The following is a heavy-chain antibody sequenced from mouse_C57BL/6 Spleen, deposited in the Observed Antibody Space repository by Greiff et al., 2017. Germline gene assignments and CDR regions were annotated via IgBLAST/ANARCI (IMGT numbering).Heavy chain of an antibody. CDR3: ARVDSSGYVPD. D-gene: IGHD3-2*02. Sequence: QVQLKQSGPELVKPGASVKISCKASGYSFTSYYIHWVKQRPGQGLEWIGWIYPGSGNTKYTEKFKGKATLTADTSSSTAYMQLSSLTSEDSAVYYCARVDSSGYVPDWGQGTTLTVSS. J-gene: IGHJ2*01. V-gene: IGHV1-66*01. CDR1: GYSFTSYY. CDR2: IYPGSGNT.